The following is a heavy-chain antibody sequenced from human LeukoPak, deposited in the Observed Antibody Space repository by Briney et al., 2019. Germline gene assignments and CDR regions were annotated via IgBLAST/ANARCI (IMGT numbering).Heavy chain of an antibody. Sequence: PGGSLRLSCAASGFTFSSYWMSWIRQAPGKGLEWVSYISSSGSTIYYADSVKGRFTISRDNAKNSLYLQMNSLRAEDTAVYYCARGDIHSGYDFDPHDYWGQGTLVTVSS. V-gene: IGHV3-11*01. CDR1: GFTFSSYW. J-gene: IGHJ4*02. D-gene: IGHD5-12*01. CDR3: ARGDIHSGYDFDPHDY. CDR2: ISSSGSTI.